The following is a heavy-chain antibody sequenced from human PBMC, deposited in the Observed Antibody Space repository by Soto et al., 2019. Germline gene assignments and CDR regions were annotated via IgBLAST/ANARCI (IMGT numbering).Heavy chain of an antibody. J-gene: IGHJ6*02. CDR3: ARTRRPPNYDFWSGPAGYGMDV. CDR2: IDWDDDK. CDR1: GFSLSTSGMC. D-gene: IGHD3-3*01. Sequence: SGPTLVNPTQTLTLTCTFSGFSLSTSGMCVSWIRQPPGKALEWLALIDWDDDKYYSTSLKTRLTISKDTSKNQVVLTMTNMDPVDTATYYCARTRRPPNYDFWSGPAGYGMDVWGQGTTVTVSS. V-gene: IGHV2-70*01.